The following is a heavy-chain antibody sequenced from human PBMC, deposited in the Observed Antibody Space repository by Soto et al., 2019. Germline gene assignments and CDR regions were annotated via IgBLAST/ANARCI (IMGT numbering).Heavy chain of an antibody. Sequence: PSETLSLTCTVSGGSISSTFYYWVWIRQPPGKGLEWIGSIYYSGSTNYNPSLKSRVTISVDTSKNQFSLKLSSVTAADTAVYYCARKAPFSSSWYFYYYYGMDVWGQGTTVTVSS. D-gene: IGHD6-13*01. CDR2: IYYSGST. CDR3: ARKAPFSSSWYFYYYYGMDV. CDR1: GGSISSTFYY. V-gene: IGHV4-61*05. J-gene: IGHJ6*02.